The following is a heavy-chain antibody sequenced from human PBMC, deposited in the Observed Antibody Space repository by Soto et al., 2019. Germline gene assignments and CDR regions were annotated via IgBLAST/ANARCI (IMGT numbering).Heavy chain of an antibody. J-gene: IGHJ6*02. CDR3: ARTAYYYDSSEHYYYYGMDV. CDR1: GFTFSSYE. V-gene: IGHV3-48*03. CDR2: ISSSGSTI. Sequence: GGSLRLSCAASGFTFSSYEMNWVRQAPGKGLEWVSYISSSGSTIYYADSVKGRFTISRDNAKNSLYLQMNSLRAEDTAVYYCARTAYYYDSSEHYYYYGMDVWGQGTTVTVSS. D-gene: IGHD3-22*01.